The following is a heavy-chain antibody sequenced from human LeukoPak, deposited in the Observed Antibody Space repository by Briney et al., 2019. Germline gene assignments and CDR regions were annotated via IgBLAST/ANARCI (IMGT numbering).Heavy chain of an antibody. J-gene: IGHJ6*03. CDR1: GGTFSSYA. Sequence: SVKVSCKASGGTFSSYAISRVRQAPGQGLEWMGGIIPIFGTANYAQKFQGRVTITADESTSTAYMELSSLRSEDTAVYYCARAPSYYDFWSGYRGYYYYYYMDVWGKGTTVTVSS. CDR3: ARAPSYYDFWSGYRGYYYYYYMDV. D-gene: IGHD3-3*01. V-gene: IGHV1-69*13. CDR2: IIPIFGTA.